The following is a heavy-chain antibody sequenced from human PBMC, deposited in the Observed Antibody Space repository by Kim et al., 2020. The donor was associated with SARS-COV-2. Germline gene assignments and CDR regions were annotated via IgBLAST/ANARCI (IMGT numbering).Heavy chain of an antibody. J-gene: IGHJ6*02. CDR1: GFTFSSYA. D-gene: IGHD6-6*01. V-gene: IGHV3-30-3*01. Sequence: GGSLRLSCAASGFTFSSYAMHWVRQAPGKGLEWVAVISYDGSNKYYADSVKGRFTISRDNSKNTLYLQMNSLRAEDTAVYYCARVIGSSHNYYYYGMDVWGQGTTVTVSS. CDR2: ISYDGSNK. CDR3: ARVIGSSHNYYYYGMDV.